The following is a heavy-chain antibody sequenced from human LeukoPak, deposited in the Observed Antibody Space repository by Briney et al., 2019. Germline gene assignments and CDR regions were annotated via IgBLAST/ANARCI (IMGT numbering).Heavy chain of an antibody. CDR1: GYTLTSYD. D-gene: IGHD3-10*01. J-gene: IGHJ4*02. V-gene: IGHV1-8*03. CDR2: MNPNSGNT. CDR3: ARTFLDYYGSGSYHDY. Sequence: ASVKVSCKASGYTLTSYDINWVRQATGQGLEWMGWMNPNSGNTGYAQKFQGRVTITRNTSISTAYMELSSLRSEDTAVYYCARTFLDYYGSGSYHDYWGQGTLVTVSS.